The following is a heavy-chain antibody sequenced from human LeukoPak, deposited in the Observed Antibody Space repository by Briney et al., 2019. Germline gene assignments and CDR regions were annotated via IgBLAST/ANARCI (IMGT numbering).Heavy chain of an antibody. CDR1: GFTFSSYA. CDR2: ISHHGASK. CDR3: ARSPYYDFWKGVRWFDP. Sequence: PGGSLRLSCAASGFTFSSYAMHWVRQAPGKGLEWVAIISHHGASKNYADSVRARFTISRDNAKNSLYLQMNSLRAEDTAVYYCARSPYYDFWKGVRWFDPWGQGTLVTVSS. J-gene: IGHJ5*02. D-gene: IGHD3-3*01. V-gene: IGHV3-30-3*01.